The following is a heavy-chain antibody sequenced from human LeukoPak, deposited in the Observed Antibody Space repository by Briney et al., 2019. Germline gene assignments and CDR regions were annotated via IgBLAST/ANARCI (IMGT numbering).Heavy chain of an antibody. Sequence: GGSLRLSCAASGFTFSDSYMTWVRQAPGKGVEWVAYISGSGHDINYSDSVKGRFTISRDNAKNSLYLQMSSLRVEDTAVYYCAKDPVRDIVLMVYALWGQGTLVTVSS. CDR3: AKDPVRDIVLMVYAL. J-gene: IGHJ4*02. V-gene: IGHV3-11*01. D-gene: IGHD2-8*01. CDR2: ISGSGHDI. CDR1: GFTFSDSY.